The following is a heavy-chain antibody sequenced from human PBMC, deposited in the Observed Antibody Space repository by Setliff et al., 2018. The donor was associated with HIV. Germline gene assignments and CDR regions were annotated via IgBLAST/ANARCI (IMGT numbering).Heavy chain of an antibody. CDR1: GYSINSDYY. V-gene: IGHV4-38-2*01. Sequence: SETLSLTCAVSGYSINSDYYWAWIRQPPGKGLEWLGSISHSGSTYYNPSLRSRVTISVGTSKDQFSLKLSSVTAADTAVYYCARGLGQQLGRFWYFDLWGRGTLVTVSS. CDR2: ISHSGST. J-gene: IGHJ2*01. CDR3: ARGLGQQLGRFWYFDL. D-gene: IGHD6-13*01.